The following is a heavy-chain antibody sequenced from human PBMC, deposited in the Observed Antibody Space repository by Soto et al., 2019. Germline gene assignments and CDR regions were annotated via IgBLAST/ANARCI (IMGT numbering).Heavy chain of an antibody. CDR1: GGTFRNYP. Sequence: QVQLVQSGTEVKKPGSSVKVSCKASGGTFRNYPINWVRQAPGQGLEWMGSIFPLTDIPDYAQNFQARLTISADKSTRTAYMGLRSLTSDDTAMYFCARGPLVVLNYFESWGQGTLVTVSS. CDR3: ARGPLVVLNYFES. CDR2: IFPLTDIP. V-gene: IGHV1-69*02. J-gene: IGHJ4*02.